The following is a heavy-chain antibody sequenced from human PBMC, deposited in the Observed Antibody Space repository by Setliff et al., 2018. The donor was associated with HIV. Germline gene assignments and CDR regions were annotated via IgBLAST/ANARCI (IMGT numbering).Heavy chain of an antibody. CDR1: GGSISSHY. D-gene: IGHD3-22*01. V-gene: IGHV4-59*11. CDR2: IYYSGST. J-gene: IGHJ5*02. CDR3: ARAITMIVVVTSNWFDP. Sequence: SETLSLTCTVSGGSISSHYWSWIRQPPGKGLEWIGSIYYSGSTNYNPSLKSRVTISVDTSKNQFSLKLSSVPAADTAVYYCARAITMIVVVTSNWFDPWGQGTLVTVSS.